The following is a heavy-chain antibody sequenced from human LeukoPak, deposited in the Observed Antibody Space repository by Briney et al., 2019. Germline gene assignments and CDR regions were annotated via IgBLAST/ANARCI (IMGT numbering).Heavy chain of an antibody. CDR2: ISYDGSNK. Sequence: GGSLRLSCAASGFTFSSYAMHWVRQAPGKGLEWVAVISYDGSNKYYADSVKGRFTISRDNSKNTLYLQMNSLRAEDTAVYYCARVASGGYDDYWGQGTLVTVSS. CDR3: ARVASGGYDDY. J-gene: IGHJ4*02. D-gene: IGHD3-16*01. CDR1: GFTFSSYA. V-gene: IGHV3-30*04.